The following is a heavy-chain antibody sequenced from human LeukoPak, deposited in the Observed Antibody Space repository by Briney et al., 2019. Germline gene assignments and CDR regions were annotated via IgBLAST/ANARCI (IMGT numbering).Heavy chain of an antibody. CDR3: ARGGDYVPFDY. J-gene: IGHJ4*02. D-gene: IGHD4-17*01. V-gene: IGHV3-13*01. CDR1: GFTFSSYD. Sequence: GGSLRLSCAASGFTFSSYDMHWVRQATGKGLEWASAIGTAGDTYYPGSVKGRFTISRENAKNSLYLQMNSLRAGDTAVYYCARGGDYVPFDYWGQGTLVTVSS. CDR2: IGTAGDT.